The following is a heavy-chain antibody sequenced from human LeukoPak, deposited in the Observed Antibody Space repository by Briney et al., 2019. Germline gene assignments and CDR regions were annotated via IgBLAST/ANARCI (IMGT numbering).Heavy chain of an antibody. D-gene: IGHD5-12*01. J-gene: IGHJ4*02. CDR2: INNDGIST. V-gene: IGHV3-74*01. CDR3: AREAVGVATTPFDY. CDR1: GFTLSSYW. Sequence: GGSLRLSCATSGFTLSSYWMHWVRQVPGKGLEWLSRINNDGISTSYADSVKGRFTISRDNAKNTLYLQMNSLRAEDTAVYYCAREAVGVATTPFDYWGQGTLVTVSS.